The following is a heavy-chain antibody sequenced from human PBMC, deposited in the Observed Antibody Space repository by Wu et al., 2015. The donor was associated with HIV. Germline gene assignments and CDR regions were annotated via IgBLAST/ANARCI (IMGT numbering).Heavy chain of an antibody. Sequence: QVQLVQSGAEVKKPGSSVKVSCKASGGTFSSYAISWVRQAPGQGLEWMGGIIPIFGTANYAQKFQGRVTITTDESTSTAYMELSSLRSEDTAVYYCARVKYYYDSSGYYHARYFQHWARAPWSPSPQ. CDR3: ARVKYYYDSSGYYHARYFQH. V-gene: IGHV1-69*01. CDR1: GGTFSSYA. CDR2: IIPIFGTA. J-gene: IGHJ1*01. D-gene: IGHD3-22*01.